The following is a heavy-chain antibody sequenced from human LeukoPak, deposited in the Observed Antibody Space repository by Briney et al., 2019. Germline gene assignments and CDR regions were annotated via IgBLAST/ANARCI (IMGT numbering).Heavy chain of an antibody. V-gene: IGHV1-8*02. CDR1: GYTFTGYY. J-gene: IGHJ4*02. CDR2: MNPNSGNT. Sequence: ASVKVSCKASGYTFTGYYMHWVRQAPGQGLEWMGWMNPNSGNTGYAQKFQGRVTMTRNTSISTAYMELSSLRSEDTAVYYCARGYYDSSGYYSFFDYWGQGTLVTVSS. D-gene: IGHD3-22*01. CDR3: ARGYYDSSGYYSFFDY.